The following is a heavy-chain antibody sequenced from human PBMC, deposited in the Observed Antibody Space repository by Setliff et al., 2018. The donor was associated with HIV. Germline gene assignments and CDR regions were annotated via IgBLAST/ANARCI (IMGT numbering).Heavy chain of an antibody. CDR2: NDNDGSST. D-gene: IGHD1-26*01. J-gene: IGHJ3*01. CDR3: ARILVGGTRAFDV. V-gene: IGHV3-74*01. CDR1: GFTFSNYW. Sequence: SLRLSCVASGFTFSNYWMHWVRQAPGKGLVWVSRNDNDGSSTDYADSVKGRFTISRDSAKNTLYLQMNSLRAEGTAVYYCARILVGGTRAFDVWGQGTMVTVSS.